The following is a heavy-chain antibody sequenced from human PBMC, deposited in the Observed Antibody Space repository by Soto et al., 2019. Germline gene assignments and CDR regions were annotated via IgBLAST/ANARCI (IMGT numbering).Heavy chain of an antibody. CDR1: GYTVTSYD. D-gene: IGHD3-3*01. J-gene: IGHJ6*02. CDR2: MNPNSGNT. V-gene: IGHV1-8*01. CDR3: ARSWRDNPWPQLRYYGMDV. Sequence: ASVKVSCKASGYTVTSYDINWVRQATGQGLEWMGWMNPNSGNTGYAQKFQGRVTMTRNTSISTAYMELSSLRSEDTAVYYCARSWRDNPWPQLRYYGMDVWGQGPSVSVSS.